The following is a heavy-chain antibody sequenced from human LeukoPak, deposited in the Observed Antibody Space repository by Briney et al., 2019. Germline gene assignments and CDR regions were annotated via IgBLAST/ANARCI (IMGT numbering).Heavy chain of an antibody. CDR1: GYTLTELS. CDR2: FDPEDGET. Sequence: GASVKVSCKVSGYTLTELSMHWVRQAPGKGLEWMGGFDPEDGETIYAQKFQGRVTITADKSTSTAYMELSSLRSEDTAVYYCARDARLHPVYSGYDWGAFDIWGQGTMVTVSS. V-gene: IGHV1-24*01. J-gene: IGHJ3*02. CDR3: ARDARLHPVYSGYDWGAFDI. D-gene: IGHD5-12*01.